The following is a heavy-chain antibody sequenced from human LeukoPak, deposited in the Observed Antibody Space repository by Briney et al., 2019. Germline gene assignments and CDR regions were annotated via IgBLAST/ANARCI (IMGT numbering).Heavy chain of an antibody. J-gene: IGHJ3*02. CDR3: ARERDSSSWYAFGI. CDR1: GFTFSSYS. D-gene: IGHD6-13*01. V-gene: IGHV3-48*02. CDR2: ICCSSSTI. Sequence: GGSLRLSCAASGFTFSSYSLNWVRQAPGKGLGWVSLICCSSSTIYYADSVKGRFTISRDNAKNSLYLQMNSLRDEDTAVYYFARERDSSSWYAFGIWGQGTMVTVSS.